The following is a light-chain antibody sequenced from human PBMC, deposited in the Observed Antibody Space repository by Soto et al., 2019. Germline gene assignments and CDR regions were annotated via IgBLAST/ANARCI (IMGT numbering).Light chain of an antibody. CDR2: GAS. J-gene: IGKJ3*01. CDR1: QGINSH. V-gene: IGKV1-9*01. CDR3: KQFANYPRT. Sequence: DIQLTQSPSFLSAAVGDRVTITCRASQGINSHFDWYQRKPGQAPQLLMYGASTLQRGCTSRFTASGARPDVTLTISSQHTEDFETYYCKQFANYPRTLGPGTKVDIK.